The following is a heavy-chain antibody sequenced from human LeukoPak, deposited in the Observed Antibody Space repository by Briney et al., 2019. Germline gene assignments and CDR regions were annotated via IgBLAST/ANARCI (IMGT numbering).Heavy chain of an antibody. CDR3: AKDSGVEGFLEWLSPDFDY. V-gene: IGHV3-23*01. CDR2: ISGSGGGT. D-gene: IGHD3-3*01. Sequence: GGSLRLSCAASGFTFSSYAMSWVRQAPGKGLEWVSAISGSGGGTYYADSVKGRFTISRDNSKDTLYLQMNSLRAEDTAVYYCAKDSGVEGFLEWLSPDFDYWGQGTLVTVSS. J-gene: IGHJ4*02. CDR1: GFTFSSYA.